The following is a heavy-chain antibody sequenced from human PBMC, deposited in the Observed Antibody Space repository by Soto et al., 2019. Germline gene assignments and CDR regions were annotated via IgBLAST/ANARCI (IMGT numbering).Heavy chain of an antibody. D-gene: IGHD3-22*01. CDR2: IYYSGST. CDR1: GGSISSYY. Sequence: SETLSLTCTVSGGSISSYYWSWIRPPPGKGLEWIGYIYYSGSTNYNPSLKSRVTISVDTSKNQFSLKLSSVTAADTAVYYCAIYDSSGSRGFQHWGQGTLVTVSS. J-gene: IGHJ1*01. CDR3: AIYDSSGSRGFQH. V-gene: IGHV4-59*12.